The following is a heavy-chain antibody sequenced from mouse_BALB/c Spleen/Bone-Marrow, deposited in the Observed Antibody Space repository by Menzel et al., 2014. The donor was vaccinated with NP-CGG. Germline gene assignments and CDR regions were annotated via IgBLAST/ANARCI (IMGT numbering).Heavy chain of an antibody. CDR2: INPSNGGT. Sequence: QVQLQQSGAELVKPGASVKLSCKASGYTVTSYYMYWVKQRPGQGLEWFGEINPSNGGTNFNEKFKNKATLIVDKSSSTAYMQLSSLTSEDSAVYYCSRGRRDALDYWGQGTSVTVSS. V-gene: IGHV1S81*02. CDR3: SRGRRDALDY. CDR1: GYTVTSYY. J-gene: IGHJ4*01.